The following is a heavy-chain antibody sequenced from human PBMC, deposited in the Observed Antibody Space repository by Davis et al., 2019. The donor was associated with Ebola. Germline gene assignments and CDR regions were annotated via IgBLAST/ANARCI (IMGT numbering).Heavy chain of an antibody. V-gene: IGHV4-39*01. CDR2: IFRPGAT. CDR3: ARVNRYYDSSGYYPPDWYFDL. D-gene: IGHD3-22*01. Sequence: MPSQPLSPTFPLSAGSSRSITPYWGWLRQPPWNGLEWMGSIFRPGATSYNPSLKSRVPISVDTSKNQFSLKLSSVTAADTAVYYCARVNRYYDSSGYYPPDWYFDLWGRGTLVTVSS. CDR1: AGSSRSITPY. J-gene: IGHJ2*01.